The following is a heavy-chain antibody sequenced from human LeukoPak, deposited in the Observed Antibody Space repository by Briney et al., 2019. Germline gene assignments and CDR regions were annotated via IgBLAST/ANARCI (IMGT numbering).Heavy chain of an antibody. Sequence: GASVKVSCKASGYTFTGYYIHWVRQAPGQGLEWMGWVSPTNDATNYAQTFQGRVTMTTDTSTNTAYMELSWLTADDTAVYYCARPRIESGGYYYGHWGQGTLVTVSS. J-gene: IGHJ4*02. CDR1: GYTFTGYY. CDR3: ARPRIESGGYYYGH. V-gene: IGHV1-2*02. D-gene: IGHD3-22*01. CDR2: VSPTNDAT.